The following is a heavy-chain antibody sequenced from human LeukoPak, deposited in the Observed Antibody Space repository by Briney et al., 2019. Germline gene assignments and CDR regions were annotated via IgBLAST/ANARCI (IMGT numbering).Heavy chain of an antibody. CDR2: INPNSGGT. CDR1: GYTFTGYY. D-gene: IGHD3-3*01. Sequence: ASVKVSCKASGYTFTGYYMHWVRQAPGQGLEWMGWINPNSGGTNYAQKFQGRVTMTRDTSISTAYMELSRLRSDDTAVYYCARGGQFRFLEWLFGNFDYWGREPWSPSPQ. V-gene: IGHV1-2*02. CDR3: ARGGQFRFLEWLFGNFDY. J-gene: IGHJ4*02.